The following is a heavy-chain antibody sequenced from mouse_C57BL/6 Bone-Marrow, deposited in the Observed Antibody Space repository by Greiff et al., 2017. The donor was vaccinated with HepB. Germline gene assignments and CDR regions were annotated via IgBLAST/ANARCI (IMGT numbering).Heavy chain of an antibody. D-gene: IGHD2-10*02. J-gene: IGHJ3*01. CDR3: ASRYGPWFAY. CDR1: GYTFTDYN. CDR2: INPNNGGT. Sequence: EVQLQQSGPELVKPGASVKIPCKAFGYTFTDYNIDWVKQSHGKSLEWIGDINPNNGGTIYNQKFKGKATLTVDKSSSTAYMELRSLTSEDTAVYYCASRYGPWFAYWGQGTLVTVSA. V-gene: IGHV1-18*01.